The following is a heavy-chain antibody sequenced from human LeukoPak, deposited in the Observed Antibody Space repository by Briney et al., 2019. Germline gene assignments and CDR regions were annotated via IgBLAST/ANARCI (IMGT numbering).Heavy chain of an antibody. CDR1: GFTFSSHW. CDR2: IKQDGSEK. J-gene: IGHJ4*02. CDR3: ARDFGPHDY. Sequence: PGGSLRLSCAASGFTFSSHWMSWVRQAPGKGLEWVANIKQDGSEKYYVDSVGGRFTISRDNVKNSLSLQMNSLRAEDTAVYFCARDFGPHDYWGQGTLVTVSS. V-gene: IGHV3-7*05. D-gene: IGHD3-10*01.